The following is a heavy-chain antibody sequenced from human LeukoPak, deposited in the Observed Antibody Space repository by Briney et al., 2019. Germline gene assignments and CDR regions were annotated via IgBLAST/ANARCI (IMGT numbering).Heavy chain of an antibody. D-gene: IGHD1-26*01. CDR2: ISSSSSTI. CDR3: AKGRQLRRSDAFDI. J-gene: IGHJ3*02. CDR1: GFTFSSYS. Sequence: PGGSLRLSCAASGFTFSSYSMNWVRQAPGKGLEWVSYISSSSSTIYYADSVKGRFTISRDNSKNTLYLQMNSLRGEDTAVYYCAKGRQLRRSDAFDIWGQGTMVTVSS. V-gene: IGHV3-48*01.